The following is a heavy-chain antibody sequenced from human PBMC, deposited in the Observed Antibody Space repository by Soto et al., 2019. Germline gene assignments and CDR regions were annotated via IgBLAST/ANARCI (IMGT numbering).Heavy chain of an antibody. D-gene: IGHD6-19*01. J-gene: IGHJ4*02. CDR1: GGSITRNNHY. CDR2: ILYSGST. CDR3: ARLGSSGWYQGSYFDY. Sequence: QLQLQESGPGLVKPSETLSLTCIVSGGSITRNNHYWGWIRQSPGKGLEWIGSILYSGSTNYNPSLKSRVTLSVETSKHHFFLKMSSVTAADTAVYYCARLGSSGWYQGSYFDYWGQGTLVTVSS. V-gene: IGHV4-39*02.